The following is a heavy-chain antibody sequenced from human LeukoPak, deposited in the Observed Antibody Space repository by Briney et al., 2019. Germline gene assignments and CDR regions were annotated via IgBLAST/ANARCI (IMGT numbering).Heavy chain of an antibody. J-gene: IGHJ4*02. Sequence: SSQTLSLTCTVSGGSISSGSYYWGWIRQPAGKGLEWIGRIYTSGSTNYNPSLKSRVTISVDTSKNQFSLKLSSVTAADTAVYYCARDPNYYYDSSGYFIWGQGTLVTVSS. D-gene: IGHD3-22*01. CDR1: GGSISSGSYY. V-gene: IGHV4-61*02. CDR2: IYTSGST. CDR3: ARDPNYYYDSSGYFI.